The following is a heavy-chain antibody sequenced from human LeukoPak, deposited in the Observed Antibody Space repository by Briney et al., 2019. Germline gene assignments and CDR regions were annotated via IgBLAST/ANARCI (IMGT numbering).Heavy chain of an antibody. V-gene: IGHV3-7*01. CDR1: GFTFSSHW. CDR2: INQDGGEK. J-gene: IGHJ6*02. CDR3: ASNWDYVRGYGMDV. D-gene: IGHD1-7*01. Sequence: AGGSLRLSCAASGFTFSSHWVSWVRQAPGKRLQWVANINQDGGEKHYVDSVRGRFTISRDNTKNSPYLQMNSLRVEDSAVYYCASNWDYVRGYGMDVWGQGTTVTVSS.